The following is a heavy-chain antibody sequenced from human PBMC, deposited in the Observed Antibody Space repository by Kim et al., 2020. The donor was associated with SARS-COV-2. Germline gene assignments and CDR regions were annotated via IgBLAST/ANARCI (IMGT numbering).Heavy chain of an antibody. CDR2: IYAGGST. Sequence: LSLTCAASGFAVSSNYMSWVRQAPGKGLEWVSVIYAGGSTYYADAVKGRFTVSRDESKNTLYLQMNSLRAEDSAVYFCARDVSGSKGNYFDYWGQGALVTVSS. CDR1: GFAVSSNY. V-gene: IGHV3-66*01. CDR3: ARDVSGSKGNYFDY. D-gene: IGHD3-22*01. J-gene: IGHJ4*02.